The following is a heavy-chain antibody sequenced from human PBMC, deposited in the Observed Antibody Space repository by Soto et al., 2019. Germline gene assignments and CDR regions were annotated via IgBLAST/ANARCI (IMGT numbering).Heavy chain of an antibody. CDR1: GYTFTRYG. J-gene: IGHJ6*02. D-gene: IGHD1-26*01. CDR2: ISGYNGDT. V-gene: IGHV1-18*01. Sequence: QGHLVQSGAEVKKPGASVKVSCKASGYTFTRYGISWVRQAPGQGLEWMGWISGYNGDTNYAQNLQDRVTMTIDTTPNPAYMELRSLTSDDASGYYCAKNGQPPYCKCGLDVWGQGATVTVSS. CDR3: AKNGQPPYCKCGLDV.